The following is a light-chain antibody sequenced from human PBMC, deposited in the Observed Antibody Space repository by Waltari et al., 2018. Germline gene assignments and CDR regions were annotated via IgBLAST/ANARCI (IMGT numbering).Light chain of an antibody. Sequence: QSVLTQTPSASGTPGQRVTIPCSGSSSNIGSQYVYWYQQLPGTAPKLLIYKNDQRPSGVPARFSGSKSGTSASLAISGLRSEDEADYYCATWDDRLSGWLFGGGTKLTAL. J-gene: IGLJ3*02. CDR2: KND. CDR1: SSNIGSQY. V-gene: IGLV1-47*01. CDR3: ATWDDRLSGWL.